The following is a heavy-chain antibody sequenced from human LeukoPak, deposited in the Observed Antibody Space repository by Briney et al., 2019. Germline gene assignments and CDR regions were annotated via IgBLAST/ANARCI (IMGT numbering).Heavy chain of an antibody. CDR1: GGSISSHY. CDR2: IYTSGST. CDR3: ARESWAYSPFDS. Sequence: PSETLSLTCSVSGGSISSHYWSWIRQPAGKGLEWIGRIYTSGSTNYNPSLKSRVTMSVDTSKNQFSLKLSSVTAADTAVYYCARESWAYSPFDSWGQGILVTVSP. J-gene: IGHJ4*02. D-gene: IGHD2-21*01. V-gene: IGHV4-4*07.